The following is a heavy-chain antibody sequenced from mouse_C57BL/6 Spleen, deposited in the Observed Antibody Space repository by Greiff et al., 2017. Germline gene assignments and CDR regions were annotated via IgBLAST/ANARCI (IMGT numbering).Heavy chain of an antibody. V-gene: IGHV1-75*01. D-gene: IGHD2-2*01. CDR2: IFPGSGST. Sequence: QVQLKQSGPELVKPGASVKISCKASGYTFTDYYINWVKQRPGQGLEWIGLIFPGSGSTYYNEKFKGKATLTVDKSTSTAYMLLSSLTSEDSAFYFCARWVTNYYAMDYWGQGTSVTVSS. CDR1: GYTFTDYY. J-gene: IGHJ4*01. CDR3: ARWVTNYYAMDY.